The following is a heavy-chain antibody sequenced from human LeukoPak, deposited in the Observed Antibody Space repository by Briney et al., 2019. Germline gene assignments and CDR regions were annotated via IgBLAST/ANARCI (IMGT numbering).Heavy chain of an antibody. CDR1: GFTFSSYA. D-gene: IGHD7-27*01. V-gene: IGHV3-30*04. Sequence: GGSLRLSCAASGFTFSSYAMHWVRQAPGKGLEWVAVTSYDESSKFYADSVKGRFTISRDNSKNTLYLQMNSLRPEDTAVYYCARASTNCLDYWGQGTLVTVSS. J-gene: IGHJ4*02. CDR2: TSYDESSK. CDR3: ARASTNCLDY.